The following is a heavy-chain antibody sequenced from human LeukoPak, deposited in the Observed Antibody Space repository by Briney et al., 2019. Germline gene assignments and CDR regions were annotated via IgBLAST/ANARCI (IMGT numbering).Heavy chain of an antibody. CDR3: ARLMDRARRHVFDI. V-gene: IGHV3-48*01. J-gene: IGHJ3*02. CDR1: GFPFINYN. CDR2: ITSSSSTK. D-gene: IGHD2-2*03. Sequence: GSLLLSSAASGFPFINYNMNGVRQAPGKGLEGVSYITSSSSTKNYAASVKGRFTVSRANAWNSLYLQMNSLRAEDTAVYYCARLMDRARRHVFDIWGQGTMVTVSS.